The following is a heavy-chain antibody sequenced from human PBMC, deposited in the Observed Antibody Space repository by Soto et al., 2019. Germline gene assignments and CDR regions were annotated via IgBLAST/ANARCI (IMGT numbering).Heavy chain of an antibody. V-gene: IGHV3-21*01. CDR2: ISSSSSYI. J-gene: IGHJ3*02. CDR1: GFTFSSYS. Sequence: EVQLVESGGGLVKPGGSLRLSCAASGFTFSSYSMNWVRQAPGKGLEWVSSISSSSSYIYYADSVKGRFTISRDNAKNSLYLQMNSLRAEDTAVYYCARDENCSGGSCYAFDIWGQGTMVTVSS. CDR3: ARDENCSGGSCYAFDI. D-gene: IGHD2-15*01.